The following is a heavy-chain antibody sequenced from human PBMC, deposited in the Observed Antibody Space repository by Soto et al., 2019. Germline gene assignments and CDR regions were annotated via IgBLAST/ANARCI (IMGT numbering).Heavy chain of an antibody. CDR1: GFTFDDYA. J-gene: IGHJ6*02. CDR3: AKDRGSPHDFWSGYYYYYYGMDV. CDR2: ISWNSGSI. Sequence: GGSLRLSCAASGFTFDDYAMHWVRQAPGKGLEWVSGISWNSGSIGYADSVKGRFTISRDNAKNSLYLQMNSLRAEDTALYYCAKDRGSPHDFWSGYYYYYYGMDVWGQGTTVTVSS. V-gene: IGHV3-9*01. D-gene: IGHD3-3*01.